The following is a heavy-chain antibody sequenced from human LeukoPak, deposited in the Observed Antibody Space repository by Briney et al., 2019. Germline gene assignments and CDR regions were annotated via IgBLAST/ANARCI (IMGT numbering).Heavy chain of an antibody. J-gene: IGHJ6*04. Sequence: PGGSLRLSCAASGFTFSSYEMNWVRQTPGKGVEWVSYISSSGSTIYYADSVKGRFTISRDTAKNSLYLQMNSLRAEDTAVYYCAELGITMIGGVWGKGTTVTISS. CDR3: AELGITMIGGV. V-gene: IGHV3-48*03. D-gene: IGHD3-10*02. CDR2: ISSSGSTI. CDR1: GFTFSSYE.